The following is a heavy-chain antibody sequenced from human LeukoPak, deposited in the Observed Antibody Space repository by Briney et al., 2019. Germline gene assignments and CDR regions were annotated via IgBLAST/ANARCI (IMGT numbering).Heavy chain of an antibody. CDR3: AATYYYDSSGYYQYYFDY. CDR1: GFTFTSSA. V-gene: IGHV1-58*02. CDR2: IFVGSGNT. D-gene: IGHD3-22*01. J-gene: IGHJ4*02. Sequence: ASVKVSCKASGFTFTSSAMQWVRQARGQRREWIGCIFVGSGNTNYAQKFQERVTITRDMFTSTAYMELSSLRYEDTAVYYCAATYYYDSSGYYQYYFDYWGQGTLVTVSS.